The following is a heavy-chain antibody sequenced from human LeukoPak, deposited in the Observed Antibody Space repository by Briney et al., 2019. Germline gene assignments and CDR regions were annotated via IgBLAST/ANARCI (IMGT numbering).Heavy chain of an antibody. Sequence: GGSLRLSRAASGFTFSSYGMHWVRQAPGKGLEWVAFIRYDGSNKYYADSVKGRFTISRDNSKNTLYLQMNSLRAEDTAVYYCAKVPFTVTTPYFDYWGQGTLVTVSS. CDR3: AKVPFTVTTPYFDY. V-gene: IGHV3-30*02. J-gene: IGHJ4*02. CDR1: GFTFSSYG. D-gene: IGHD4-17*01. CDR2: IRYDGSNK.